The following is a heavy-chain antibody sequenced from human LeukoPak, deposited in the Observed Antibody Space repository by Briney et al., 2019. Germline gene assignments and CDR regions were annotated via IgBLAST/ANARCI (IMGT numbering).Heavy chain of an antibody. D-gene: IGHD2-2*01. CDR3: ARQSLVNYYYYYMDV. J-gene: IGHJ6*03. V-gene: IGHV1-2*06. CDR1: GYTFTGYY. Sequence: ASVKVSCKASGYTFTGYYMHWVRQAPGQGLEWMGRINPNSGGTNYAQKFQGRVTMTRDTSISTAYMELSRLRSVDTAVYYCARQSLVNYYYYYMDVWGKGTTVTVSS. CDR2: INPNSGGT.